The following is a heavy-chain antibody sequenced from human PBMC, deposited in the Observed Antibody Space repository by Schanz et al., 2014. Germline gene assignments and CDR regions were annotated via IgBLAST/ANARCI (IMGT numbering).Heavy chain of an antibody. CDR1: GYTFTTYA. CDR2: ISAYNGNT. V-gene: IGHV1-18*01. Sequence: QVQLVQSGAEVKKPGASVRVSCKASGYTFTTYAMSWVRQAPGQGLEWVGWISAYNGNTKYPQKLQGRVTMTTDTSTSTAYMELRSLRSDGTAVYYCARDAADFYDILTEEDYWGQGTLVTVSS. J-gene: IGHJ4*02. D-gene: IGHD3-9*01. CDR3: ARDAADFYDILTEEDY.